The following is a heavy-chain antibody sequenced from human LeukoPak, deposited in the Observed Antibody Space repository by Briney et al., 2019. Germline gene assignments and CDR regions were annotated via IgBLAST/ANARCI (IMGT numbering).Heavy chain of an antibody. CDR3: AKIIVGSGYPYYAMDV. D-gene: IGHD5-12*01. CDR2: IGGSGGST. Sequence: GGSLRLSCAASGFTFTFYAMTWVRQAPGKGLEWVSPIGGSGGSTYYADSVKGRFTISRDNSKNTLYLQMNSLRAEDTAVYYCAKIIVGSGYPYYAMDVWGQGTTVTVSS. J-gene: IGHJ6*02. V-gene: IGHV3-23*01. CDR1: GFTFTFYA.